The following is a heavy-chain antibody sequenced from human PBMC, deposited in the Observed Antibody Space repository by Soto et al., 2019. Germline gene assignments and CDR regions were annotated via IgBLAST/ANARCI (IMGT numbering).Heavy chain of an antibody. CDR2: IYSGGST. CDR3: ARDKIAVAGTGYYYYGMDV. J-gene: IGHJ6*02. V-gene: IGHV3-53*01. Sequence: GSLRLSCAASGFTVSSNYMSWVRQAPGKGLEWVSVIYSGGSTYYADSVKGRFTISRDNSKNTLYLQMNSLRAEDTAVYYCARDKIAVAGTGYYYYGMDVWGQGTTVTVSS. CDR1: GFTVSSNY. D-gene: IGHD6-19*01.